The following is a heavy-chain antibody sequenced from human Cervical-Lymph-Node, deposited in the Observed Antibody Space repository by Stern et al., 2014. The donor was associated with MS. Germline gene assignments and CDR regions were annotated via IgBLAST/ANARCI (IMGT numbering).Heavy chain of an antibody. V-gene: IGHV4-59*01. CDR2: IFYRGST. Sequence: QVQLQESGPGLVKPSETLSLTCTASGDSFNYNYWGWIRQPPGKALEWIGYIFYRGSTTYNPSLKSRRAISIDTSKNQLSLNLSSVTAADTAVYYCARILKRRVIGAPGADYDFDYWGQGTLVTVPS. D-gene: IGHD6-25*01. CDR1: GDSFNYNY. CDR3: ARILKRRVIGAPGADYDFDY. J-gene: IGHJ4*02.